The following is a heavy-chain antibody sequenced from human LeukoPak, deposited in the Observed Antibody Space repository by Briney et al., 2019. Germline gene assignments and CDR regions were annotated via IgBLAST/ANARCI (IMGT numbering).Heavy chain of an antibody. Sequence: GGSLRLSCAASGFIFSSYGMHWVRQAPGKGLEWVAVISHDGSNKYYADSVKGRFTISRDNSKNTLYLQMNSLKTEDTAVYYCTTVGVATNTYYYYYYMDVWGKGTTVTISS. D-gene: IGHD5-12*01. CDR1: GFIFSSYG. CDR3: TTVGVATNTYYYYYYMDV. J-gene: IGHJ6*03. V-gene: IGHV3-30*03. CDR2: ISHDGSNK.